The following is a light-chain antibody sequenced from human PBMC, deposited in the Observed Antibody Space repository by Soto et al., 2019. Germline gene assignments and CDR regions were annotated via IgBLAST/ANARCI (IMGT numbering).Light chain of an antibody. V-gene: IGKV1-13*02. J-gene: IGKJ4*01. CDR3: QQFNSYPAST. CDR1: QGISRA. Sequence: AIQLTQSPSSLSASVGDRVSITCRASQGISRALAWYQQKPGEPPKLLIYDASSLDNGVPSRFSGSGSGTDFTLTISSLQPEDFATYYCQQFNSYPASTFGGGTKVEIK. CDR2: DAS.